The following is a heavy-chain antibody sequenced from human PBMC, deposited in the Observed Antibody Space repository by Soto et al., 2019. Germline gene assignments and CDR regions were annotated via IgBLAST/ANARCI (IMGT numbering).Heavy chain of an antibody. J-gene: IGHJ4*02. D-gene: IGHD3-22*01. CDR3: ARNFPIVEPTAPYFDY. CDR1: GGSISSYY. Sequence: PSETLSLTCTVSGGSISSYYWSWIRQPPGKGLEWIGYIYYSGSTNYNPSLKSRVTISVDTSKNQFSLKLSSVTAADTAVYYCARNFPIVEPTAPYFDYWGQGTLVTVS. V-gene: IGHV4-59*01. CDR2: IYYSGST.